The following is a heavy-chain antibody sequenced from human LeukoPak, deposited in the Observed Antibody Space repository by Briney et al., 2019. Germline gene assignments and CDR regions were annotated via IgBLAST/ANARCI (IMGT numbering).Heavy chain of an antibody. D-gene: IGHD3-10*01. CDR1: GYSISSGYY. CDR2: INHSGST. Sequence: ASETLSLTCTVSGYSISSGYYWSWIRQSPGKGLEWIGEINHSGSTNYNPSLKSRVTISVDTSDNQFSLKLSSVTAADTAIYYCARRAMSMVRGVIINYYYYYYMDVWGKGSTVTISS. CDR3: ARRAMSMVRGVIINYYYYYYMDV. V-gene: IGHV4-38-2*02. J-gene: IGHJ6*03.